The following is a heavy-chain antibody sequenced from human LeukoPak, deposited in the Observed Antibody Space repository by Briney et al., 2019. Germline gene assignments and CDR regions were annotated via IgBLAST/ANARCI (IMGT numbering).Heavy chain of an antibody. CDR1: GGSFSGYY. Sequence: SETLSLTCAVYGGSFSGYYWSWIRQPPGKGLEWIGYIYYSGSTNYNPSLKSRVTMSVDTSKNQFSLKLSSVTAADTAVYYCARDNPVAGNRGIDYWGQGTLVTVSS. V-gene: IGHV4-59*12. J-gene: IGHJ4*02. D-gene: IGHD6-19*01. CDR3: ARDNPVAGNRGIDY. CDR2: IYYSGST.